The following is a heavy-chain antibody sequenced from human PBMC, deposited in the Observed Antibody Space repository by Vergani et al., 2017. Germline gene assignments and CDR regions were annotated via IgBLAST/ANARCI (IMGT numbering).Heavy chain of an antibody. CDR1: GFTFSSYG. V-gene: IGHV3-30*18. CDR3: AKWNIVATTRHLYNWFDP. Sequence: QVQLVESGGGVVQPGRSLRLSCAASGFTFSSYGMHWVRQAPGKGLEWVAVISYDGSNKYYADSVKGRFTISRDNSKNTLYLQMNSLRAEDTAVYYCAKWNIVATTRHLYNWFDPWGQGTLVTVSS. J-gene: IGHJ5*02. CDR2: ISYDGSNK. D-gene: IGHD5-12*01.